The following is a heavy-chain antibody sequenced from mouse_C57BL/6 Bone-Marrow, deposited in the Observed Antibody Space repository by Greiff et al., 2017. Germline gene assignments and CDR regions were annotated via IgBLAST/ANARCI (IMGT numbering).Heavy chain of an antibody. Sequence: VQLQQPGAELVRPGTSVKLSCKASGYTFTSYWMHWVQQRPGQGLEWIGVIDPSDSYTNYTQKFKGKATLTVDTSSSTAYMQLSSLTSEDSAVYYCASPLYYGSSYWYFDVWGTGTTVTVSS. CDR3: ASPLYYGSSYWYFDV. V-gene: IGHV1-59*01. CDR2: IDPSDSYT. J-gene: IGHJ1*03. D-gene: IGHD1-1*01. CDR1: GYTFTSYW.